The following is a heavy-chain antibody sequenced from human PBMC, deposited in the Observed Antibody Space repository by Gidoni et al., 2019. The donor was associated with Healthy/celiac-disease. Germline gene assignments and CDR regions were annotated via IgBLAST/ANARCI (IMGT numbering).Heavy chain of an antibody. CDR2: IIGDGGST. Sequence: EVQLVESGGGVVQPGGSLRLSCAAPGFTFDDYAMHWVRQAPGKGLGWVSLIIGDGGSTYYADSVKGRFTISRDNSKNSLYLQMNSLRTEDTALYYCAKDGGYCSGGSCYSYYGMDVWGQGTTVTVSS. D-gene: IGHD2-15*01. CDR3: AKDGGYCSGGSCYSYYGMDV. CDR1: GFTFDDYA. J-gene: IGHJ6*02. V-gene: IGHV3-43*02.